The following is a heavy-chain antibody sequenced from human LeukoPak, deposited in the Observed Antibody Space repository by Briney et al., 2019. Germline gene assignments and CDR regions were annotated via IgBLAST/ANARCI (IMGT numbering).Heavy chain of an antibody. V-gene: IGHV1-69*13. CDR2: IITNLAST. J-gene: IGHJ4*02. CDR1: GSAFSGYT. CDR3: ALAFSGYDRWFPEPPDQ. Sequence: SVKVSCKASGSAFSGYTITWVRQAPGQGLEWVGGIITNLASTNYAQKFQSRVTISADDSTSTAYMQLRSLTSEDTAFYYCALAFSGYDRWFPEPPDQGGQGTLVTVSS. D-gene: IGHD5-12*01.